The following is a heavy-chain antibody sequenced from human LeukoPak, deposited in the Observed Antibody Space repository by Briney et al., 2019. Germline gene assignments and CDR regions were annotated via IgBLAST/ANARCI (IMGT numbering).Heavy chain of an antibody. CDR3: ATDYTPYVGASAD. CDR1: GLTFSSYA. CDR2: ITGNGDNT. J-gene: IGHJ4*02. D-gene: IGHD1-26*01. Sequence: GGSLRLSCAASGLTFSSYAMSWVRQAPGKGLEWVSTITGNGDNTYYTESVKGRFTFSRDNSRNTLYLQMNSLRAEDTAVYYCATDYTPYVGASADWGQGTLVTVSS. V-gene: IGHV3-23*01.